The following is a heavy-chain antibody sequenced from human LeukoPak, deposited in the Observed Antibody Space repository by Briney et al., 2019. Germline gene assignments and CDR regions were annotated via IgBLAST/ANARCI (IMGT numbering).Heavy chain of an antibody. CDR2: INPNIGGT. CDR1: GYTLTGYY. Sequence: GASVKVSCKASGYTLTGYYMHWVRQAPGQGLEWMGWINPNIGGTNYAQKFQGRVTMTRDTSISTAYMELSRLRSDDPAVYYFARDPTGDGYFDYSGQATLVTVSS. CDR3: ARDPTGDGYFDY. D-gene: IGHD7-27*01. J-gene: IGHJ4*01. V-gene: IGHV1-2*02.